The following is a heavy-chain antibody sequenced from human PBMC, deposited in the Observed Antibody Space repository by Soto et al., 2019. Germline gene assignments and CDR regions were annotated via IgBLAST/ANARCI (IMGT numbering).Heavy chain of an antibody. CDR3: ATSQKGYNWNYFDH. CDR1: GGSVTSHH. D-gene: IGHD1-20*01. Sequence: SETLSLTCFVSGGSVTSHHWGWLRQSPGKGPEWIGSVFYTGFTSYNPSLESRVSVSVDTSKNQFSLKVSGVSAADTAVYYCATSQKGYNWNYFDHWGQGALVTVSS. CDR2: VFYTGFT. J-gene: IGHJ4*02. V-gene: IGHV4-39*01.